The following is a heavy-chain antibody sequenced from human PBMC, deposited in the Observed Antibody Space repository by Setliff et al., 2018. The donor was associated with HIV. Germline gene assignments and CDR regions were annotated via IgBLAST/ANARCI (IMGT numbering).Heavy chain of an antibody. Sequence: SETLSLTCFVSGASISSNTWSWIRQAPGKGLQWIGFIYNSVTTTYNPSLKSRVTISLDTSKNQFSLKLTSVTAADTAVSYCARGVTRSNWFGPWAQGTLVTVAS. J-gene: IGHJ5*02. CDR1: GASISSNT. CDR2: IYNSVTT. CDR3: ARGVTRSNWFGP. V-gene: IGHV4-59*01.